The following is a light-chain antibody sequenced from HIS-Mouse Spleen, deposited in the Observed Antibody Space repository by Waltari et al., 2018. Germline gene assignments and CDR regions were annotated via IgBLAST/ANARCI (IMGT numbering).Light chain of an antibody. Sequence: QSALTQPASVSGSPGQSITIPCTGTSSDACRCNSVSWYQQHPGKAPKLMIYEVRNRPSGVSNRFSGSKSGNTASLTISGLQAEDEADYYCSSYTSSSTLEVFGTGTKVTVL. CDR1: SSDACRCNS. V-gene: IGLV2-14*01. J-gene: IGLJ1*01. CDR3: SSYTSSSTLEV. CDR2: EVR.